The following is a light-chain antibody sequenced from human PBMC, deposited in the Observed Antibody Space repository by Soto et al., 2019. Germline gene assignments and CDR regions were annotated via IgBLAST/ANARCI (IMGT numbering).Light chain of an antibody. CDR2: ETS. CDR3: QQYDNFPPT. V-gene: IGKV1D-16*01. J-gene: IGKJ4*01. CDR1: QSVANW. Sequence: DVQMTQSPSSLSASVGDRVSITCRASQSVANWLAWYQQKPGEAPKSLVYETSTLQSGVPSRFSGSGSCTYFTLTINSLQPEDFATYYCQQYDNFPPTFGGGTKVEIK.